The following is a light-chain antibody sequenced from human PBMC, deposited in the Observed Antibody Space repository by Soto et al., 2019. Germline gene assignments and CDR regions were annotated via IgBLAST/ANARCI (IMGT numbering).Light chain of an antibody. CDR1: SSDVGGYNY. CDR3: CSYAGNSLGV. V-gene: IGLV2-11*01. Sequence: QSVLTQPRSVSGSPGQSVTISCTGTSSDVGGYNYVSWYQQHPGKAPKLMIYDVSKWPSGVPDRFSGSKSDNTASLTISGLQAGDGGDYYCCSYAGNSLGVFGGGTKLTVL. CDR2: DVS. J-gene: IGLJ3*02.